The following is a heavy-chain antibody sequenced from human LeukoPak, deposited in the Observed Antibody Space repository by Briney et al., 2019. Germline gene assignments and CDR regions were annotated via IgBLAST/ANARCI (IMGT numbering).Heavy chain of an antibody. CDR1: GFTFSSCA. J-gene: IGHJ4*02. CDR3: ARGEWRAVAGTVY. Sequence: PGGSLRLSCAASGFTFSSCAMHWVRQAPGKGLEWVAVISYDGSNKYYADSVKGRFTTSRDNSKNTLYLQMNSLRAEDTAVYYCARGEWRAVAGTVYWGQGTLVTVSS. D-gene: IGHD6-19*01. V-gene: IGHV3-30*04. CDR2: ISYDGSNK.